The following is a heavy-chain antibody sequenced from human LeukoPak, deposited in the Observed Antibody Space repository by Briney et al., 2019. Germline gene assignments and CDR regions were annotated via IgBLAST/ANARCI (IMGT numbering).Heavy chain of an antibody. J-gene: IGHJ4*02. Sequence: PGRSLRLSCAASGFTFSSYGMLWVRQAPGKGLEGVAVIWYDGSNKYYADSVKGRFTISSDNAKNSLYLQMNSLRAEDTAVYYCARAVGYQLLTSGDWGQGTLVTVSS. CDR3: ARAVGYQLLTSGD. CDR2: IWYDGSNK. CDR1: GFTFSSYG. D-gene: IGHD2-2*01. V-gene: IGHV3-33*03.